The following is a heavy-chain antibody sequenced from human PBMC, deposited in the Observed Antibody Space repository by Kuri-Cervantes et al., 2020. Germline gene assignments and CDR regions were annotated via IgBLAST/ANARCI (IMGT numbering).Heavy chain of an antibody. V-gene: IGHV3-23*01. J-gene: IGHJ4*02. D-gene: IGHD3-10*01. Sequence: GGSLRLSCAVYGGSFSGYYWSWIRQPPGKGLEWVSAISGSGGSTYYADSVKGRFTISRDNSKNTLYLQMNSLRAEDTAVYYCAKESGDSGTYFNAFSHYDYWGQGTLVTVSS. CDR2: ISGSGGST. CDR3: AKESGDSGTYFNAFSHYDY. CDR1: GGSFSGYY.